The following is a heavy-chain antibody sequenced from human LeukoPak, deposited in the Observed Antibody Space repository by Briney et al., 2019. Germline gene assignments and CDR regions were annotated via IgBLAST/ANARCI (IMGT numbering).Heavy chain of an antibody. Sequence: SETLSLTCTVSGGSISSGSYYWRWLRQPAGTGLEWIGRIYTSGSTNYNPSLKSRVTISVDTAKYQFSLKLSSVTAADTAVYYCARECIMITFGRVIAYNWFDPWGQGTLVTVSS. D-gene: IGHD3-16*02. CDR2: IYTSGST. CDR1: GGSISSGSYY. CDR3: ARECIMITFGRVIAYNWFDP. J-gene: IGHJ5*02. V-gene: IGHV4-61*02.